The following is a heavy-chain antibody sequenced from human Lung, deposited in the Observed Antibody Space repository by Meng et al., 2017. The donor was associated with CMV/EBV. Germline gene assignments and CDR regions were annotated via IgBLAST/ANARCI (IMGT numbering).Heavy chain of an antibody. J-gene: IGHJ4*02. CDR2: ITGSGGST. Sequence: GGSXRLXCAASGFTFSSYEMNWVRQAPGKGLEWVSAITGSGGSTYYADSVRGRFTISRDNSKNTLYLQLNSLRAEDTAVYYCAKAFSSSWYREYYDYWGQGTLVTVSS. CDR3: AKAFSSSWYREYYDY. CDR1: GFTFSSYE. D-gene: IGHD6-13*01. V-gene: IGHV3-23*01.